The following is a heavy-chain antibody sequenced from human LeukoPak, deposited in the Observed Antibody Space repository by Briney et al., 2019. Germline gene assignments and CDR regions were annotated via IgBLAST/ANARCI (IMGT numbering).Heavy chain of an antibody. J-gene: IGHJ4*02. V-gene: IGHV4-59*01. Sequence: PSETLSLTCTVSGCSIRSYYWSWIRQPPGKGLVWIAYVYYSGSTDYNPALKSRVTISVDTSMKQFSLKLTSVTTADTAVYYCARGQDLRGSPTIYPFDYWGQGTLVTVSS. CDR2: VYYSGST. CDR3: ARGQDLRGSPTIYPFDY. D-gene: IGHD3-9*01. CDR1: GCSIRSYY.